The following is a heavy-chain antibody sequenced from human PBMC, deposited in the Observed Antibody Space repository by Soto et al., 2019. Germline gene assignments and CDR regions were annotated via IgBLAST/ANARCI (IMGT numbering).Heavy chain of an antibody. CDR3: ARVGYQGYYDFWSGYPNWFGP. V-gene: IGHV4-30-4*01. CDR1: GGSISSGDYY. D-gene: IGHD3-3*01. CDR2: IYYSGST. J-gene: IGHJ5*02. Sequence: SETLSLTCTVSGGSISSGDYYWSWIRQPPGKGLEWIGYIYYSGSTYYNPSLKSRVTISVDTSKNQFSLKQSSVTAADTAVYCCARVGYQGYYDFWSGYPNWFGPWGQATLVTVSS.